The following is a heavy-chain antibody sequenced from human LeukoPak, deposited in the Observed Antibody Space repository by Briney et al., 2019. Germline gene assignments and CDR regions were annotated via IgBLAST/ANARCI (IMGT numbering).Heavy chain of an antibody. Sequence: GGSLRLSCAASGFSFSTYAMHWVRQAPGKGLEWVALIWHDASHTFYTDSVKGRFTISRDNSKNTLYLQMNSLRAEDTAVYYCARVRYYYDSSGLYYFDYWGQGTLVTVSS. J-gene: IGHJ4*02. CDR2: IWHDASHT. CDR1: GFSFSTYA. CDR3: ARVRYYYDSSGLYYFDY. V-gene: IGHV3-33*01. D-gene: IGHD3-22*01.